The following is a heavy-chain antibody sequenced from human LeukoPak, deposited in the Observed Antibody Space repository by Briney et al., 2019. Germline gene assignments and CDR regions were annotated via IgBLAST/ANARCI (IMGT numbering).Heavy chain of an antibody. V-gene: IGHV4-59*01. CDR1: GGSISSYY. D-gene: IGHD6-13*01. Sequence: PSETLSLTCTVSGGSISSYYWSWIRQPPGKGLEWIGYIYYSGSTNYNPSLKSRVTISVDTSKNQFSLKLSSVTAADTAVYYCAREGGGSAAAGPSHFDYWGQGTLVTVSS. J-gene: IGHJ4*02. CDR3: AREGGGSAAAGPSHFDY. CDR2: IYYSGST.